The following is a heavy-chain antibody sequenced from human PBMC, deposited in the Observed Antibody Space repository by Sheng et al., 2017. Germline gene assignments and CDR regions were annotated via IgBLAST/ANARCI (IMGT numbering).Heavy chain of an antibody. Sequence: EVQLVESGGSLVQPGGSLRLSCEASGFNFTGYWMSWVRQAPGKGLEWVADIKPDGSEEYYVDSVEGRFTISRDNARFSLYLHMNSLTAEDTAVYYCAASFDYWGKGNPGRRL. J-gene: IGHJ4*02. V-gene: IGHV3-7*03. CDR1: GFNFTGYW. CDR2: IKPDGSEE. CDR3: AASFDY.